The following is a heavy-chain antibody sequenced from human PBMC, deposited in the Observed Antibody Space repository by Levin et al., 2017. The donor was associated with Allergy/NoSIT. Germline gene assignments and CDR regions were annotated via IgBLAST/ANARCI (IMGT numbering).Heavy chain of an antibody. CDR3: ARGGCDRTSCLDH. D-gene: IGHD2-2*01. CDR2: ILNDGTT. Sequence: GGSLRLSCTASAFTFRNYYMHWVRQAPGMGLVWVSNILNDGTTNYADSVKGRFTISRDNAKNTLYLQMNSLGEEDTAVYFWARGGCDRTSCLDHWGQGILVTVSS. V-gene: IGHV3-74*01. CDR1: AFTFRNYY. J-gene: IGHJ4*02.